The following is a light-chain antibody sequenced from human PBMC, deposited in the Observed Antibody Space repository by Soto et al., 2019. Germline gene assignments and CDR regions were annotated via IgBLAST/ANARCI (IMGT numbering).Light chain of an antibody. CDR2: GAS. CDR1: QSVRSNY. CDR3: QQYASSPLT. J-gene: IGKJ4*01. V-gene: IGKV3-20*01. Sequence: EIVLTQSPGTLSLSSGERATLSCRASQSVRSNYLAWYQQKPGQAPRLLIYGASSRATGIPDRFGGSGSGKDFTLTISRLEPEDFAVYSCQQYASSPLTFGGGTKVQI.